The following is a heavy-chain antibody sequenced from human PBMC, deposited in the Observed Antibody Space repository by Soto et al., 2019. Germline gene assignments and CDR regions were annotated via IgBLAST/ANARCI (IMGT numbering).Heavy chain of an antibody. V-gene: IGHV1-24*01. Sequence: ASVKVSCKVFEYTLTELSMHWVRQAPGKGLEWMGGFDPEDGETIYAQKFQGRVTMTEDTSTDTAYMELSSLRSEDTAVYYCATKLLWFGELLGPLDPCGQGTLVTVSS. CDR1: EYTLTELS. J-gene: IGHJ5*02. CDR3: ATKLLWFGELLGPLDP. D-gene: IGHD3-10*01. CDR2: FDPEDGET.